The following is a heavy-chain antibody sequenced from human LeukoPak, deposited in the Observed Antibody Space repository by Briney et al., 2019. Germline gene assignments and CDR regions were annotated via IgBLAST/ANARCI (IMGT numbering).Heavy chain of an antibody. Sequence: SETLSLTCTVSGGSISSYYWSRIRQPAGKGLEWIGRIYTSGSTNYNPSLKSRVTMSVDTSKNQFSLKLSSVTAADTAVYYCARDTDYDFWSGLGRGYYYYGMDVWGQGTTVTVSS. CDR1: GGSISSYY. D-gene: IGHD3-3*01. CDR3: ARDTDYDFWSGLGRGYYYYGMDV. J-gene: IGHJ6*02. V-gene: IGHV4-4*07. CDR2: IYTSGST.